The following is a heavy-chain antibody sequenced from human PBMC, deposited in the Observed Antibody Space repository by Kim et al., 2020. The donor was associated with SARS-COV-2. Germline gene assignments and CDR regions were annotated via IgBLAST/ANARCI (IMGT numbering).Heavy chain of an antibody. J-gene: IGHJ6*02. CDR3: ASVTYHDSLSLIDYYSGIGV. CDR1: GLSFDDSA. Sequence: GGSLRLSCAASGLSFDDSAMNWVRQAPGKGLEWLAVISYDGRNKDYADSVKGRFTISRDNSKRTLFLQMNSLRVEDTGVYYCASVTYHDSLSLIDYYSGIGVWRRGT. CDR2: ISYDGRNK. V-gene: IGHV3-30-3*01. D-gene: IGHD2-2*01.